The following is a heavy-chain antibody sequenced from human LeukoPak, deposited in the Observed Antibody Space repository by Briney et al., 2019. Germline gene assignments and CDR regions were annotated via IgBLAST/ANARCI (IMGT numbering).Heavy chain of an antibody. J-gene: IGHJ4*02. D-gene: IGHD6-13*01. CDR3: ARLDPSWAAAATELGAFDY. CDR2: IYPGNSGT. CDR1: GYSFTSFW. V-gene: IGHV5-51*01. Sequence: GESLKISCKGSGYSFTSFWIGWVRQMPGKGLEWMGIIYPGNSGTRYSPSFQGQVTISAEKSISTAYLQWSSLKASDTAMYYCARLDPSWAAAATELGAFDYWGQGTLVTVSS.